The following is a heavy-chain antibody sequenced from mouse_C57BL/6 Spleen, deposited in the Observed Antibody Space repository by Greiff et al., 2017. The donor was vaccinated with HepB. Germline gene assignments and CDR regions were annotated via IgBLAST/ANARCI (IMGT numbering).Heavy chain of an antibody. CDR1: GYTFTSYW. CDR2: IYPGSGST. V-gene: IGHV1-55*01. Sequence: QVQLQQPGAELVKPGASVKMSCKASGYTFTSYWITWVKQRPGQGLEWIGDIYPGSGSTNYNEKFKSKATLTVDTSSSKAYMQLSSLTSEDSAIYYWARWDGKGGYYAMDYWGQGTSVTVSS. J-gene: IGHJ4*01. D-gene: IGHD4-1*01. CDR3: ARWDGKGGYYAMDY.